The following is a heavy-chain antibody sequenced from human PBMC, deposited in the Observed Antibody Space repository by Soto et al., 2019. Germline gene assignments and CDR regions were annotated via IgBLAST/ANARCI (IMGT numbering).Heavy chain of an antibody. CDR3: ATLVEMATNPVRNYYYYYGMDV. CDR2: SIPVFGTA. Sequence: SVKVSCKASGGTFSSYAISWVRQAPGQGLGWKGGSIPVFGTANYAQKFQGRVTITADESTSTAYMELSSLRSEDTAVYYCATLVEMATNPVRNYYYYYGMDVWGQGTTVTVSS. V-gene: IGHV1-69*13. D-gene: IGHD5-12*01. CDR1: GGTFSSYA. J-gene: IGHJ6*02.